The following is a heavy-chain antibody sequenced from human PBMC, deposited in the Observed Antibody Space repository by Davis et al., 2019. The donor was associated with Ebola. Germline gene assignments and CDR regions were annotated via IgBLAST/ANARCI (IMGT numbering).Heavy chain of an antibody. CDR2: IYSGGSA. J-gene: IGHJ4*02. V-gene: IGHV3-66*01. D-gene: IGHD6-19*01. CDR3: ARGRYTSGCCPFDY. Sequence: GGSLRLSCAASGFTVSSNYMSWVRQAPGKGLQWVSIIYSGGSADYADSVKDRFTISRDNSENTLYLQMNSLRAEDTAVYYCARGRYTSGCCPFDYWGQGTLVSVSS. CDR1: GFTVSSNY.